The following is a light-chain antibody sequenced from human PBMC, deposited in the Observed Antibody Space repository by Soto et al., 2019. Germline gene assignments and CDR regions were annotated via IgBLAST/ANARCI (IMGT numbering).Light chain of an antibody. CDR2: SAS. CDR3: PQYGSSPRT. V-gene: IGKV3-20*01. Sequence: EVVLTQSTATLSLSPGAAATLSCRASESVASPNLAWYQQKPGQAPRLLFYSASRRATGVPDRFSGSGSGTDFTLTISRLEPEDFAVYYCPQYGSSPRTFGPGTKVDI. CDR1: ESVASPN. J-gene: IGKJ3*01.